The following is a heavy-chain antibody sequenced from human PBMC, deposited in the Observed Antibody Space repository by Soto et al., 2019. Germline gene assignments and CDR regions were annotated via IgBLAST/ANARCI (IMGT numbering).Heavy chain of an antibody. CDR3: ARGSALGYCISTGCYYYYYSGMDV. Sequence: QVQLVQSGAEVKKPGASVKVSCKASGYTFTSYDINWVRQATGQGLEWMGWMNPNSGNTGYAQKFQGRVTMTRNTSISTADMGLSSLRSEDTAVYYCARGSALGYCISTGCYYYYYSGMDVWGQGTTVTVSS. V-gene: IGHV1-8*01. CDR2: MNPNSGNT. CDR1: GYTFTSYD. D-gene: IGHD2-2*01. J-gene: IGHJ6*02.